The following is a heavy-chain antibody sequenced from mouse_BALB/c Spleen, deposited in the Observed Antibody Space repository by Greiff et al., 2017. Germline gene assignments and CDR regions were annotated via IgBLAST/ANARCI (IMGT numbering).Heavy chain of an antibody. Sequence: EVQVVESGGGLVQPGGSLRLSCATSGFTFTDYYMSWVRQPPGKALEWLGFIRNKANGYTTEYSASVKGRFTISRDNSQSILYLQMNTLRAEDSATYYCARAVIYAMDYWGQGTSVTVSS. V-gene: IGHV7-3*02. CDR1: GFTFTDYY. J-gene: IGHJ4*01. CDR3: ARAVIYAMDY. CDR2: IRNKANGYTT.